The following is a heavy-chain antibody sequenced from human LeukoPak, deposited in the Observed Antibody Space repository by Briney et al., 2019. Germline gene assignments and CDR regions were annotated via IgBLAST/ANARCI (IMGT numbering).Heavy chain of an antibody. J-gene: IGHJ1*01. CDR1: GFTFSSYW. CDR2: INSDGSST. V-gene: IGHV3-74*01. Sequence: GGSLRLSCAASGFTFSSYWMHWVRQAPGKGLVWVSRINSDGSSTGYADSVKGRFTISRDNAKNTLYLQMNSLRAEDTAVYYCARDRTGTSIHMGEGYFQHWGQGTLVTVSS. D-gene: IGHD2-2*01. CDR3: ARDRTGTSIHMGEGYFQH.